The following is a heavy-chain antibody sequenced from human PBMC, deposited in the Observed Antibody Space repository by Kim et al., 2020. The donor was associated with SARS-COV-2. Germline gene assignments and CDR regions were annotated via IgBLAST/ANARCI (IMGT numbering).Heavy chain of an antibody. CDR3: AREWVVATVGNRAFDY. CDR2: IYYSGST. D-gene: IGHD5-12*01. Sequence: SETLSLTCTVSGGSISSGGYYWSWIRQHPGKGLEWIGYIYYSGSTYYNPSLKSRVTISVDTSKNQFSLKLSSVTAADTAVYYCAREWVVATVGNRAFDYWGQGTLVTVSS. CDR1: GGSISSGGYY. V-gene: IGHV4-31*03. J-gene: IGHJ4*02.